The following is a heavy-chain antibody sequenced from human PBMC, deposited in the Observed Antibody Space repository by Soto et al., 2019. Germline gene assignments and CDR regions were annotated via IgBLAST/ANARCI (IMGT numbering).Heavy chain of an antibody. CDR3: ARHVRGGPGGPY. D-gene: IGHD3-10*02. CDR2: IYYSGST. V-gene: IGHV4-39*01. Sequence: PSETLSLTCTVSGGSISSSSYYWGWIRQPPGKGLEWIGSIYYSGSTYYNPSLKSRVTISVDTSKNQFSLKLSSVTAADTAVYYCARHVRGGPGGPYWGQGTLVTVSS. J-gene: IGHJ4*02. CDR1: GGSISSSSYY.